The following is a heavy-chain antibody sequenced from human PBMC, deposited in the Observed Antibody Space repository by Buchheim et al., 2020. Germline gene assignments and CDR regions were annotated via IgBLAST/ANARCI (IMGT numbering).Heavy chain of an antibody. D-gene: IGHD3-22*01. CDR1: GVTFSSYW. CDR3: VINYYYDIRGINLWG. V-gene: IGHV3-74*01. CDR2: INGDGSST. J-gene: IGHJ4*02. Sequence: QLVESGGGLVQPGGSLRLSCAASGVTFSSYWMHWVRQAPGKGLVWVSRINGDGSSTNYADSVKGRFTISRDNARNTLHLQMNSLGAEDTAVYYCVINYYYDIRGINLWGWGQGTL.